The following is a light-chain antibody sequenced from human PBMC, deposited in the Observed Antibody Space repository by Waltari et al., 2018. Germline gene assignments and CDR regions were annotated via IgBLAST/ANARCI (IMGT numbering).Light chain of an antibody. J-gene: IGKJ4*01. CDR1: QGISNS. CDR2: AAS. Sequence: DTQMTQSPSSLSASVGDRVTITCRARQGISNSLAWYQQKPGKVPKLLIYAASTLQSVVPSRFSGSGSGTDFTLTISSLQPEDVATYYCQKYNSVPRIFGGGTKVEIK. CDR3: QKYNSVPRI. V-gene: IGKV1-27*01.